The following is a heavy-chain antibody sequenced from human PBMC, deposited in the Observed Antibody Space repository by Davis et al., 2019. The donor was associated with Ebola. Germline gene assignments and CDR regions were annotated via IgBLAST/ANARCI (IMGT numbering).Heavy chain of an antibody. V-gene: IGHV4-34*01. D-gene: IGHD3-9*01. CDR2: INHSGST. CDR1: GGSFSGYY. CDR3: ARVCPSLRYFDWLPVCV. J-gene: IGHJ6*02. Sequence: MPSETLSLTCAVYGGSFSGYYWSWIRQPPGKGLEWIGEINHSGSTNYNPSLKSRVTISVDTSKNQFSLKLSSVTAADTAVYYCARVCPSLRYFDWLPVCVWGQGTTVTVSS.